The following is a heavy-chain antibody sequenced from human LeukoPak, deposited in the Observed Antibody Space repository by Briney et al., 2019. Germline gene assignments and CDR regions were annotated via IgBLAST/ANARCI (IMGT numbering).Heavy chain of an antibody. CDR1: GFTFSNHW. D-gene: IGHD1-7*01. J-gene: IGHJ6*02. CDR2: INQDGSEK. CDR3: ARRKLTYYYGMDV. V-gene: IGHV3-7*01. Sequence: GGSLRLSCAASGFTFSNHWMSWVRQAPGKGLEWVANINQDGSEKYYVDSVKGRFTVSRDNAKNSLDLQMNTLRAEDTAVYYCARRKLTYYYGMDVWGQGTTVTASS.